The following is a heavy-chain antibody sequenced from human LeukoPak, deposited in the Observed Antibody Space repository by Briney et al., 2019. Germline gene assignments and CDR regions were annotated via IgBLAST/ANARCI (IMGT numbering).Heavy chain of an antibody. CDR2: IYSNGNT. CDR1: GGSISSTGHY. D-gene: IGHD4-17*01. V-gene: IGHV4-39*07. J-gene: IGHJ4*02. CDR3: ARSATATTGYFDY. Sequence: PSETLSLTCSVSGGSISSTGHYWGWIRQSPEKGLDWIGSIYSNGNTYYNPSVKSRVTMSVDTSKNQFSLKLTSMTAAETAVYYCARSATATTGYFDYWGQGALVTVSS.